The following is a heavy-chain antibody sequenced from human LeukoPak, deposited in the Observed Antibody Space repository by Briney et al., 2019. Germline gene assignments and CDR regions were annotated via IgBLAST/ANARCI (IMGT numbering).Heavy chain of an antibody. CDR2: IKEDGSEK. J-gene: IGHJ4*02. Sequence: PGGSLRLSCAASGFIFSRFWMNWVRQAPGKGLEWVATIKEDGSEKYYVDSMRGRITISRDNAKNSLYLQMNSLRAEDTAMYYFARLSGSGSSPFDYWGQGTLVTVSS. CDR1: GFIFSRFW. D-gene: IGHD3-10*01. V-gene: IGHV3-7*03. CDR3: ARLSGSGSSPFDY.